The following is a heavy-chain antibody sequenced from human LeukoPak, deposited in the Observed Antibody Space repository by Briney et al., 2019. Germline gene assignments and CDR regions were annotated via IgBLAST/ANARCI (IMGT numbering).Heavy chain of an antibody. Sequence: SETLSLTCTVSGGSISSYYWSWIRQPAGKGLEWIGRIYTSGSTNYNPSLKSRVTMSVDTSKNQFSLKLSSVTAADTAVYYCARGGEYSRLLCFGELLSAFDYWGQGTLVTVSS. CDR2: IYTSGST. V-gene: IGHV4-4*07. CDR3: ARGGEYSRLLCFGELLSAFDY. J-gene: IGHJ4*02. CDR1: GGSISSYY. D-gene: IGHD3-10*01.